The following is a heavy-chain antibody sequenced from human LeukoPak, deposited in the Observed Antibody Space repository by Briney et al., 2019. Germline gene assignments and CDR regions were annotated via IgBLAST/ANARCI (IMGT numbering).Heavy chain of an antibody. D-gene: IGHD6-19*01. Sequence: ASVKVSCKASGGTFSSYAISWVRQAPGQGLEWMGGIIPIFGTANYAQKFQGRVTITADKSTSTAYMELSSLRSEDTAVYYCARSFGSGWYYFDYWGQGTLVTVSS. CDR1: GGTFSSYA. V-gene: IGHV1-69*06. CDR3: ARSFGSGWYYFDY. CDR2: IIPIFGTA. J-gene: IGHJ4*02.